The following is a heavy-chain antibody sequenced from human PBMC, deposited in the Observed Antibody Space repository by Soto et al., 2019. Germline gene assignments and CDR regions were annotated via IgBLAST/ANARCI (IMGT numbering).Heavy chain of an antibody. D-gene: IGHD1-26*01. V-gene: IGHV1-8*01. CDR2: VQASSGRT. Sequence: QVQLLQSGAEVRGPGASVKVSCKASGYSFTSLDINWVRQTTGQGLEWMGWVQASSGRTGYAQKFQGRVTMTRDTSINTAYMELSSLTSDDTAFYYCARGVTAGVDYWGQGTLVTVSS. CDR1: GYSFTSLD. J-gene: IGHJ4*02. CDR3: ARGVTAGVDY.